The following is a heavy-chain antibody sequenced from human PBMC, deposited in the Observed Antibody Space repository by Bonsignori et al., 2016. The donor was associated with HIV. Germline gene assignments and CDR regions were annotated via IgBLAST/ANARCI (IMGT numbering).Heavy chain of an antibody. CDR3: ARDPRXNWNDGLDY. CDR2: IGADTRYK. CDR1: GFTFRTYD. Sequence: EVRLVESGGTLVKPGGSLRLSCEASGFTFRTYDMNWVRQAPGKGLEWVSSIGADTRYKFYADSVRGRFTISRDNSKNSLYLEMNSLRAEDTAVYYCARDPRXNWNDGLDYWGQGTRVTV. V-gene: IGHV3-21*01. J-gene: IGHJ4*02. D-gene: IGHD1-1*01.